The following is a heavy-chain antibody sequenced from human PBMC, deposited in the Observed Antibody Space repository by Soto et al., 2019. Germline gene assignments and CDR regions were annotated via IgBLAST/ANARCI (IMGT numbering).Heavy chain of an antibody. J-gene: IGHJ4*02. D-gene: IGHD3-10*01. CDR2: VIPLVGTA. CDR1: GVTFSSET. V-gene: IGHV1-69*01. CDR3: ATELGENPASPFDA. Sequence: QVQLVQSGADVKKPGSSVKVSCQASGVTFSSETLGWVRQAPGQGLEWVGGVIPLVGTAGYAQKFQGRVTITADESTSTVYMELSSLRSDDTAVYFCATELGENPASPFDAWGQGTLVTVSS.